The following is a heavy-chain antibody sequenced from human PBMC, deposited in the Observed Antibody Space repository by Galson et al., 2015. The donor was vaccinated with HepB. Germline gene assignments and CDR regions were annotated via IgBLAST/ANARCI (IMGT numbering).Heavy chain of an antibody. Sequence: SLRLSCAASGFTFSIYAMNWVRQAPGKGLEWVSSITSNSAYIYNTDSTRGRFTISRDNAKNSLYLQMNSLRAEDTAVYYCARAGCSGAGCYLRYNWIDSWGQGTLVSVSS. CDR1: GFTFSIYA. CDR3: ARAGCSGAGCYLRYNWIDS. V-gene: IGHV3-21*06. CDR2: ITSNSAYI. J-gene: IGHJ5*01. D-gene: IGHD2-2*01.